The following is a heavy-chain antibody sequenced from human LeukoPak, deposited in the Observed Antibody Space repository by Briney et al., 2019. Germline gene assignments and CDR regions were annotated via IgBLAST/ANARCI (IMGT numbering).Heavy chain of an antibody. CDR3: GKDESNWNYVSWFDP. V-gene: IGHV3-30*02. J-gene: IGHJ5*02. CDR2: IRYDGSNK. CDR1: GFTFSSYG. D-gene: IGHD1-7*01. Sequence: GGSLRLSCAASGFTFSSYGMHWVPQAPGKGLEWVAFIRYDGSNKYYADSVKGRFTISRDNSKNTLYLQMNSLRAEDTAVYYCGKDESNWNYVSWFDPWGQGTLVTVSS.